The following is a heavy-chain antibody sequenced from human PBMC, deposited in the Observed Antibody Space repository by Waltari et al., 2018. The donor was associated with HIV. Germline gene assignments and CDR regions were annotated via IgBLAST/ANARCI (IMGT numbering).Heavy chain of an antibody. CDR1: GLTFSTYS. V-gene: IGHV3-21*01. CDR3: ARDSNKYCSGGSCSRFDP. D-gene: IGHD2-15*01. CDR2: ISSSSRYK. Sequence: EVQLVESGGGLVKRGGSLRLSCAASGLTFSTYSMNWVRQAPGKGRECFSSISSSSRYKYYADAVKGRITISRDNAKNSLYLQMNSLRAEDTAVYYCARDSNKYCSGGSCSRFDPWGQGTLVTVSS. J-gene: IGHJ5*02.